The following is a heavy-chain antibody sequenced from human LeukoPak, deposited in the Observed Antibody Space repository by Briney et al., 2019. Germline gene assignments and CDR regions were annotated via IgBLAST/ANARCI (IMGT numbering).Heavy chain of an antibody. Sequence: SETLSLTCAVYGGSFSGYYWSWIRQPPGKGLEWIGEINHSGSTNYNPSLKSRVTISVDTSKNQFSLKLSSVTAADTAVYYCARLPFTYYYGSGTNQDAFDTWGQGTMVTVSS. CDR1: GGSFSGYY. J-gene: IGHJ3*02. V-gene: IGHV4-34*01. D-gene: IGHD3-10*01. CDR3: ARLPFTYYYGSGTNQDAFDT. CDR2: INHSGST.